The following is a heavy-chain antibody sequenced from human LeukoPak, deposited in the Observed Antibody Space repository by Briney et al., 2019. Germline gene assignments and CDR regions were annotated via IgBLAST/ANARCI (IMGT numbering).Heavy chain of an antibody. Sequence: GGPLRLSCAASGFTFSSYAMHWVRQAPGKGLESVAVISYDGSDKYYADSVKGRFTISRDNSKNTLYLQMNSLRPEDTAVYYCARPTLLYDPVDYWGQGTLVTVSS. V-gene: IGHV3-30-3*01. CDR3: ARPTLLYDPVDY. D-gene: IGHD3-16*01. CDR2: ISYDGSDK. CDR1: GFTFSSYA. J-gene: IGHJ4*02.